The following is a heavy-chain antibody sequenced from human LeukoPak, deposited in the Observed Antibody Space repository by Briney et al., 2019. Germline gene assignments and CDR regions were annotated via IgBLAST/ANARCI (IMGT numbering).Heavy chain of an antibody. D-gene: IGHD3-10*01. Sequence: GGSLRLSCAAPGFTFSNAWMSWVRQAPGKGLEWVGRIKSKTDGGTTDYAAPVKGRFTISRDDSKNTLYLQMNSLKTEDTAVYYCTTSIPYYYGSGSYTPDYWGQGTLVTVSS. J-gene: IGHJ4*02. CDR2: IKSKTDGGTT. CDR3: TTSIPYYYGSGSYTPDY. CDR1: GFTFSNAW. V-gene: IGHV3-15*01.